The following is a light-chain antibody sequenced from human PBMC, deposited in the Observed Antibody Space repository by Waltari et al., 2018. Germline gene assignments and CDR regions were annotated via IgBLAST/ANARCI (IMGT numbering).Light chain of an antibody. CDR3: QQRSNWPPTWT. J-gene: IGKJ1*01. CDR1: QSVSSY. CDR2: DAS. Sequence: EIVLTQSPATLSLSPGERATLSCRVSQSVSSYLAWYQQKPGQAPRLLIYDASNRATGIPARFSGSGSGTDFTLTISSLEPEDFAVYYCQQRSNWPPTWTFGQGTKVEIK. V-gene: IGKV3-11*01.